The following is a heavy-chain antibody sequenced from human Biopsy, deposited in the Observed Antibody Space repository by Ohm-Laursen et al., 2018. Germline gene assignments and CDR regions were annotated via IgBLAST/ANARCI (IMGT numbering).Heavy chain of an antibody. V-gene: IGHV1-69*06. CDR2: NIPILGTG. Sequence: SSVKVSCKAPEGTFSNYGVNWVRQAPGQGLEWLGGNIPILGTGNYAHQFQDRVTVAADTSTSTATMELRSLRSDDTAVYYCATKLTGYFHHWGQGTLVIVSS. D-gene: IGHD3-9*01. CDR1: EGTFSNYG. J-gene: IGHJ1*01. CDR3: ATKLTGYFHH.